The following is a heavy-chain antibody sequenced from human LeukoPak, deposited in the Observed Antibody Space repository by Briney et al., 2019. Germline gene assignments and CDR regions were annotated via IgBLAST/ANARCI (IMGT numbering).Heavy chain of an antibody. CDR2: ISSSSSYI. J-gene: IGHJ4*02. Sequence: PGGSLRLSCAASGFTFSSYSMNWVRQAPGKGLEWVSSISSSSSYIYYADSVKGRFTISRDNAKNLLYLQMNSLRAEDTAVYYCARAKRTAMAPDYWGQGTLVTVSS. D-gene: IGHD5-18*01. V-gene: IGHV3-21*01. CDR1: GFTFSSYS. CDR3: ARAKRTAMAPDY.